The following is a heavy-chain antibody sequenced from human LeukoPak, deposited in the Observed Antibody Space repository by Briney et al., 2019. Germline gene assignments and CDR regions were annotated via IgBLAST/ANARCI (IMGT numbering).Heavy chain of an antibody. CDR2: ISGTGGST. CDR1: GFTFSSYA. CDR3: ARGGADADY. Sequence: GGSLRLSCAASGFTFSSYAMTWVRQAPGKGLEWVSAISGTGGSTYYADSVRGRFTISRDNAKNSLYLQMNSLRAEDTAVYYCARGGADADYWGPGTLVTVSS. V-gene: IGHV3-23*01. D-gene: IGHD2-15*01. J-gene: IGHJ4*02.